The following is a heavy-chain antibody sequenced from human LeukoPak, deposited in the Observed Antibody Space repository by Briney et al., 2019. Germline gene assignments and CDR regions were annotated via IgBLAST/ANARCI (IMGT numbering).Heavy chain of an antibody. CDR1: GFTFSSYG. J-gene: IGHJ4*02. CDR2: IWYDGSNK. D-gene: IGHD2-15*01. V-gene: IGHV3-33*06. Sequence: GGSLRLSCAASGFTFSSYGMHWVRQAPGKGLEWVAVIWYDGSNKYYADCVKGRFTISRDNSKNTLYLQMNSLRAEDTAVYYCAKFSVVVAAFDYWGQGTLVTVSS. CDR3: AKFSVVVAAFDY.